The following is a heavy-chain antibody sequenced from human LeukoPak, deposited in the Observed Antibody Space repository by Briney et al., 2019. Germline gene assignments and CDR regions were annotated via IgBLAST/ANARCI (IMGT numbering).Heavy chain of an antibody. D-gene: IGHD5-18*01. CDR2: VYDNGNT. CDR3: ARHPGIQLRIDN. CDR1: GGSMSRYY. V-gene: IGHV4-59*08. Sequence: PSETLSLTCTVSGGSMSRYYWSWIRQPPGKGLEWIGYVYDNGNTSYNPSLKSRVTISADTSKNQFSLNLISVTAADTAVYFCARHPGIQLRIDNWGQGTLVTVSS. J-gene: IGHJ4*02.